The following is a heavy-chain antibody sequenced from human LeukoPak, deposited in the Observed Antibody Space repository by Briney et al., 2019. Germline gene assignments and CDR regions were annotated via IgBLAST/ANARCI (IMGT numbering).Heavy chain of an antibody. J-gene: IGHJ4*02. CDR1: GFTFSNYG. D-gene: IGHD5-24*01. V-gene: IGHV3-23*01. CDR2: ISGSGDFT. CDR3: AKDGARDGYNYPDH. Sequence: GGSLRLSCVASGFTFSNYGMSWVRQAPGKGLEWVSDISGSGDFTYYADSVEGRFTISRDKSKNTLYLQMNSLRVEDTAVYYCAKDGARDGYNYPDHWGQGTLVTVSS.